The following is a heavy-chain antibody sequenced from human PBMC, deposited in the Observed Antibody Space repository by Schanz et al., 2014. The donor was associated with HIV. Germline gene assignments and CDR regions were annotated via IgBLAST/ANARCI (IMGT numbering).Heavy chain of an antibody. CDR2: ISGSGGST. V-gene: IGHV3-23*04. Sequence: EVQLVESGGGLVQPGRSLRLSCAASGFTFSSLGMSWVRQAPGEGLEWVSAISGSGGSTYYADSVKGRFTISRDNSKNTLYLQINSLRAEDAAVFYCAKDLGGYSRRFMGYGMDVWGQGTTVTVSS. D-gene: IGHD6-13*01. J-gene: IGHJ6*02. CDR1: GFTFSSLG. CDR3: AKDLGGYSRRFMGYGMDV.